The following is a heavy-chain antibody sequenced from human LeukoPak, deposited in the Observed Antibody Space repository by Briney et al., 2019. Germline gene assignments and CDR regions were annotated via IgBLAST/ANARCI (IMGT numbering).Heavy chain of an antibody. CDR1: GGTFISYA. Sequence: ASVKVSCKASGGTFISYAISWVRQAPGQGLEWMGGIIPIFGTANYAQKFQGRVTITADESTSTAYMELSSLRSEDTAVYYCASTTYPDYYDSSGYYPGGFDYWGQGTLVTVSS. J-gene: IGHJ4*02. CDR2: IIPIFGTA. D-gene: IGHD3-22*01. V-gene: IGHV1-69*13. CDR3: ASTTYPDYYDSSGYYPGGFDY.